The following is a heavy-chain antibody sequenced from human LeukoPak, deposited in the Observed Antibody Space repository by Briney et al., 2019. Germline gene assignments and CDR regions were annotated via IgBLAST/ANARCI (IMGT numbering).Heavy chain of an antibody. D-gene: IGHD3-22*01. CDR3: ARAHTYYYDGSGCFDP. J-gene: IGHJ5*02. CDR1: GFTFSTYA. V-gene: IGHV3-48*04. CDR2: ISSSGSTI. Sequence: GGSLRLSCAASGFTFSTYAVSWVRQAPGKGLEWVSYISSSGSTIYYADSVKGRFTISRDNAKNSLYLQMNSLRAEDTAVYYCARAHTYYYDGSGCFDPWGQGTLVTVSS.